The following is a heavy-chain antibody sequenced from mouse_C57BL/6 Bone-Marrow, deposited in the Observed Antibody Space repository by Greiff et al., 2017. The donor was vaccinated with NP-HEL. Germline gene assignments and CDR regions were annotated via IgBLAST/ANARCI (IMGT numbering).Heavy chain of an antibody. D-gene: IGHD1-1*01. CDR3: TTRYYYGSSFYYFDY. Sequence: EVQLQQSGAELVRPGASVKLSCTASCFNIKDYYMHWVKQRPEQGLEWIGRIDPEDGDTEYAPKFQGKATMTADTSSNTAYLQLSSLTSEDTAVYYCTTRYYYGSSFYYFDYWGQGTTLTVSS. CDR2: IDPEDGDT. V-gene: IGHV14-1*01. CDR1: CFNIKDYY. J-gene: IGHJ2*01.